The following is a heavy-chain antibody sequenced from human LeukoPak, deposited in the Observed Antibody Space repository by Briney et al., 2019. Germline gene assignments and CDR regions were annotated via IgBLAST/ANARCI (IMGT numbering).Heavy chain of an antibody. CDR2: ISWNSGSI. CDR3: ANYYDSGPQGDY. CDR1: GFAFDDYA. V-gene: IGHV3-9*01. Sequence: GGSLRLSCAASGFAFDDYAMHWVRQAPGKGLEWVSGISWNSGSIGYADSVKGRFTISRDNAKNSLYLQMNSLRAEDTAVYYCANYYDSGPQGDYWGQGTLVTVSS. D-gene: IGHD3-3*01. J-gene: IGHJ4*02.